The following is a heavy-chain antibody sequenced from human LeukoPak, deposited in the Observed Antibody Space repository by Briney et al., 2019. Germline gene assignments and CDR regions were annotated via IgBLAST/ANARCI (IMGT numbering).Heavy chain of an antibody. D-gene: IGHD2-8*01. Sequence: AETLSLTCTVSGGSISSYYWSWIRQPPGKGLEWIGYLYYSGSRHYNPSLKSRVTISVDPSKNQFSPKVSSVTAADTAVYYCARRGVLMVYATDYYFDYWGQGTLVTVSS. V-gene: IGHV4-59*08. J-gene: IGHJ4*02. CDR1: GGSISSYY. CDR3: ARRGVLMVYATDYYFDY. CDR2: LYYSGSR.